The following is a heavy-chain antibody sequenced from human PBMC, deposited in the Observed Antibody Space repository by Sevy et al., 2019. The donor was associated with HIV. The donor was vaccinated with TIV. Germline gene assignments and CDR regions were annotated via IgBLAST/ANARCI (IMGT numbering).Heavy chain of an antibody. Sequence: GGYLRLSCAASGFTFSSYGMHWVRQAPGKGLEWVAVIWNDGSNKYYADSVKGRFTISRDNSKNTLYLQMNSLRAEDTAVYYCAGPVAGTGDYYYYGMDVWGHGTTVTVSS. CDR3: AGPVAGTGDYYYYGMDV. V-gene: IGHV3-33*01. CDR2: IWNDGSNK. J-gene: IGHJ6*02. CDR1: GFTFSSYG. D-gene: IGHD6-19*01.